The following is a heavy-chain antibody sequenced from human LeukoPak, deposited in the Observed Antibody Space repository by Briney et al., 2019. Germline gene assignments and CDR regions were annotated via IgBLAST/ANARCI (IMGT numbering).Heavy chain of an antibody. CDR2: INSNSGAR. Sequence: ASVKVSCKASGYTFNGYYMHWVRQAPGQGLESMGWINSNSGARNYAQKFQGRVTMSRDTSINTAYMELSRLTSDDTAVYYCARGRGGATTGLDHWGQGALLIVSS. J-gene: IGHJ4*02. CDR3: ARGRGGATTGLDH. CDR1: GYTFNGYY. V-gene: IGHV1-2*02. D-gene: IGHD1-26*01.